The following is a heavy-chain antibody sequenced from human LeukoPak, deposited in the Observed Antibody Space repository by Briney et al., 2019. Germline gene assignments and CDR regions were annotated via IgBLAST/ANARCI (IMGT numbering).Heavy chain of an antibody. CDR1: GGSISSYY. D-gene: IGHD3-10*01. Sequence: SETLSLTCTVSGGSISSYYWSWTRQPPGKGLEWIGYIYYSGSTNYNPSLKSRVTISVDTSKNQFSLKLSSVTAADTAVYYCARGHGSGSYYQPDITFGPWGQGTLVTVSS. CDR3: ARGHGSGSYYQPDITFGP. V-gene: IGHV4-59*01. CDR2: IYYSGST. J-gene: IGHJ5*02.